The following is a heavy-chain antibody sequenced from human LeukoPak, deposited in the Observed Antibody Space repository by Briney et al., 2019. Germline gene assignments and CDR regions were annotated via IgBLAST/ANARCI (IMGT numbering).Heavy chain of an antibody. CDR2: IYYSGST. D-gene: IGHD6-19*01. Sequence: SETLSLTCTVSGGSLSSGSYYWSWIRQPPGKGLEWIGYIYYSGSTNYNPPLKSRVTISVDTSKNQFSLKLSSVTAADTAVYYCARMYSNGWYDYWGQGTLVTVSS. V-gene: IGHV4-61*01. J-gene: IGHJ4*02. CDR3: ARMYSNGWYDY. CDR1: GGSLSSGSYY.